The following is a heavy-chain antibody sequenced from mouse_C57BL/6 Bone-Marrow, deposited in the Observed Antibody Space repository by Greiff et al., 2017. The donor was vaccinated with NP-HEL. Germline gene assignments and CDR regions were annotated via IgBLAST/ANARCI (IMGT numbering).Heavy chain of an antibody. CDR1: GYSITSGYY. CDR2: ISYDGSN. J-gene: IGHJ4*01. CDR3: ASTYATVVATDYARDY. Sequence: LVESGPGLVKPSQSLSLTCSVTGYSITSGYYWNWIRQFPGNKLEWMGYISYDGSNNYNPSLKNRISITRDTSKNQFFLKLNSVTTEDTATYYCASTYATVVATDYARDYWGQGTSVTVSS. V-gene: IGHV3-6*01. D-gene: IGHD1-1*01.